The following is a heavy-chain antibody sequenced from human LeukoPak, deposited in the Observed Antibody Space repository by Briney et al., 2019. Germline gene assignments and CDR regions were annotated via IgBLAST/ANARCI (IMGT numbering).Heavy chain of an antibody. D-gene: IGHD5-18*01. J-gene: IGHJ3*02. CDR2: IIPMFGTA. Sequence: SVKVSCKASGGTFSSYAISWVRQAPGQGLEWMGGIIPMFGTANYAQKFQGRITITADESTSIVYMELSSLRSEDTAMFYCARDNLEYSYGQYAAFDIWGQGTMVTVSS. CDR1: GGTFSSYA. V-gene: IGHV1-69*13. CDR3: ARDNLEYSYGQYAAFDI.